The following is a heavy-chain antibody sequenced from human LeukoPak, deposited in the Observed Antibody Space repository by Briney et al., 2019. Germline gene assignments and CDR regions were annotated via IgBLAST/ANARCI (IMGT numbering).Heavy chain of an antibody. CDR2: IYYSGST. D-gene: IGHD3-3*01. J-gene: IGHJ5*02. CDR1: GGSISSSSYY. Sequence: SETLSLTCTVSGGSISSSSYYWGWIRQPPGKGLEWIGSIYYSGSTYYNPSLKSRVTISVDTSKNQFSLKLSSVTAADTAVYYCARQINVLRFLEWTGGDWFDPWGQGILVTVSS. CDR3: ARQINVLRFLEWTGGDWFDP. V-gene: IGHV4-39*01.